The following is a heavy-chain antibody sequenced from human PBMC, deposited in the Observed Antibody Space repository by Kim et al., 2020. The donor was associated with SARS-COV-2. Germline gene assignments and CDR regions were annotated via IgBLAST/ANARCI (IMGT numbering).Heavy chain of an antibody. J-gene: IGHJ5*02. CDR3: ASSFLGGESNWFDP. Sequence: SETLSLTCTVSGGSISSGGYYWSWIRQHPGKGLEWIGYIYYSGSTYYNPSLKSRVTISVDTSKNQFSLKLSSVTAADTAVYYCASSFLGGESNWFDPWGQGTLVTVSS. V-gene: IGHV4-31*03. CDR2: IYYSGST. CDR1: GGSISSGGYY. D-gene: IGHD2-21*01.